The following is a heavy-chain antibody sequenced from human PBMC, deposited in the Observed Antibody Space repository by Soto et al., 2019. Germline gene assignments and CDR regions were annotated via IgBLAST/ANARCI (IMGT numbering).Heavy chain of an antibody. V-gene: IGHV4-34*01. CDR2: INHSGST. CDR3: ARDYYGSGSYPNWFDP. Sequence: SETLSLTCAVYGGSFSGYYWSWIRQPPGKGLEWIGEINHSGSTNYNPSLKSRVTISVDTSKNQFSLKLSSVTAADTAVYYCARDYYGSGSYPNWFDPWGQGTLVTVSS. D-gene: IGHD3-10*01. CDR1: GGSFSGYY. J-gene: IGHJ5*02.